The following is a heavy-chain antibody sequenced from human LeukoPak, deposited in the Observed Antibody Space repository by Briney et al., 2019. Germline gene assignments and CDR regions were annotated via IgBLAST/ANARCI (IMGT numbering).Heavy chain of an antibody. J-gene: IGHJ6*02. D-gene: IGHD3-3*01. CDR1: GGSISSGGYY. V-gene: IGHV4-31*03. Sequence: SQTLSLTCTVSGGSISSGGYYWSWIRQHPGKGLEWIGYIYYSGSTYYNPSLKSRVTISVDTSKNQFSLKLSSVTAADTAVYYCARGPIGDFWSGYRHYYYYGMDVWGQGTTVTVSS. CDR2: IYYSGST. CDR3: ARGPIGDFWSGYRHYYYYGMDV.